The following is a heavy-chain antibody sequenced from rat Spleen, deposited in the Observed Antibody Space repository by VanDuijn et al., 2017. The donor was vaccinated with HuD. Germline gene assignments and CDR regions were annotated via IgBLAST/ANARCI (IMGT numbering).Heavy chain of an antibody. Sequence: EVQLVESGGGLVQPGNSLKLSCAASGFTFSDYAMAWVRQSPKKGLEWVASIGPNGGNTNYRDSVKGRFTISRDDVKNILFLQMDSLRSEDTATYYCARGGYFRYWGQGVMVTVSS. V-gene: IGHV5S23*01. CDR3: ARGGYFRY. J-gene: IGHJ2*01. CDR2: IGPNGGNT. D-gene: IGHD2-5*01. CDR1: GFTFSDYA.